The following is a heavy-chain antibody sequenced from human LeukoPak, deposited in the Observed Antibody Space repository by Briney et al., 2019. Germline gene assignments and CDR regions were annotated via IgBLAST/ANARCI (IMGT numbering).Heavy chain of an antibody. D-gene: IGHD6-6*01. CDR3: ARVSYSSSYYFDY. CDR2: IYSGGST. Sequence: AGGSLRLSCAASGFTVSSNYMSWVRQAPGKGLEWVSVIYSGGSTYYADSVKGRFTISRDNSKNTLYLQMNSLRAEDTAVYYCARVSYSSSYYFDYWDQGTLVTVSS. CDR1: GFTVSSNY. V-gene: IGHV3-53*01. J-gene: IGHJ4*02.